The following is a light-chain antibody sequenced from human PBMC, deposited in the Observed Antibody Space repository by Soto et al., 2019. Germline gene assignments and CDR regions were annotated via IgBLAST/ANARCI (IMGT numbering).Light chain of an antibody. CDR3: QQYESSLRT. Sequence: EIVLTQSPGTLSLSPGGRATLSCRASQSVSSSYLAWYQQKPGQAPRLLIYGASSRATGIPDRFSGSGSGTDFTLTISRLEPEDFAVYYCQQYESSLRTFGQGTKVDIK. CDR1: QSVSSSY. CDR2: GAS. J-gene: IGKJ1*01. V-gene: IGKV3-20*01.